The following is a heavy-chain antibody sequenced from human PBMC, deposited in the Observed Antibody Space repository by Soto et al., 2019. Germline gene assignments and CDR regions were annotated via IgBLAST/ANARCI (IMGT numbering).Heavy chain of an antibody. D-gene: IGHD5-18*01. CDR2: MNPNSGNT. Sequence: QVQLVQSGAEVKKPGASVKVSCKASGYTFTSYDINWVRQATGQGLEWMGWMNPNSGNTGYAQKFQGRVTMTRNTSISTAYMELSSLRSEDTAVYYCARVRTQARQRGYSYENDYDYYGMDVWGQGTTVTVSS. CDR1: GYTFTSYD. J-gene: IGHJ6*02. CDR3: ARVRTQARQRGYSYENDYDYYGMDV. V-gene: IGHV1-8*01.